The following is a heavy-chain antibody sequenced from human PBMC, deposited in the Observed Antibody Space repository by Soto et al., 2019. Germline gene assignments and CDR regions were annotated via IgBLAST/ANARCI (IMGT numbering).Heavy chain of an antibody. J-gene: IGHJ4*02. CDR2: IKQDGSEK. CDR3: ARYHFGGYAFDS. V-gene: IGHV3-7*04. CDR1: GFIFSGNW. D-gene: IGHD5-12*01. Sequence: GGSLRLSCAASGFIFSGNWMSWVRQAPGKGLEWVANIKQDGSEKRYVDSVEGRFTISRDTAKNSLYLQMNSLVVEDTATYYCARYHFGGYAFDSWGQGTPVTVSS.